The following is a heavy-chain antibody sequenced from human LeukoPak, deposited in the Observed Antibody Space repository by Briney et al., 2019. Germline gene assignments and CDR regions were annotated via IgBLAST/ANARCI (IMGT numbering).Heavy chain of an antibody. V-gene: IGHV3-48*03. J-gene: IGHJ4*02. CDR2: IGSSGTLM. Sequence: GGSLRLSCAASGFTFSNYEMKWVRQAPGEGLEWVSYIGSSGTLMYYADSVKGRFTISRDNAKNSVCLQKNSLRAEDTAVYYCARGWAGNYWGQGTLVTVSS. CDR3: ARGWAGNY. CDR1: GFTFSNYE. D-gene: IGHD6-19*01.